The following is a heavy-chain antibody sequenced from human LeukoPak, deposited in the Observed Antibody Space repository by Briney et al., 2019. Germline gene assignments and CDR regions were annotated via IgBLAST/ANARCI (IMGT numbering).Heavy chain of an antibody. J-gene: IGHJ4*02. CDR3: AKTRRGMTTVTPFDY. Sequence: GGSLRLSCAASGFTFSSYAMSWVRQAPGKGLEWVSAISGSGGSTYYADSVKGRFTISRDNSKNTLYLQMNSLRAEDTAVYYCAKTRRGMTTVTPFDYWGQGTLVTVSS. V-gene: IGHV3-23*01. CDR2: ISGSGGST. CDR1: GFTFSSYA. D-gene: IGHD4-17*01.